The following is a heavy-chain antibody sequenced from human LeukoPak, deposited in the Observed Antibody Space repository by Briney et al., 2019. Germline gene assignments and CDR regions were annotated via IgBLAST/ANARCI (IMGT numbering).Heavy chain of an antibody. D-gene: IGHD3-10*01. Sequence: SETLSLTCTVSGGSISSGGYYWSWIRQHPGKGLAWIGYIYYSGGTYYNPSLKSRVTISVDTSKNQFSLKLSSVTAADTAVYYCASRYYGSGSYYSEYVDYWGQGTLVTVSS. CDR1: GGSISSGGYY. CDR3: ASRYYGSGSYYSEYVDY. J-gene: IGHJ4*02. CDR2: IYYSGGT. V-gene: IGHV4-31*03.